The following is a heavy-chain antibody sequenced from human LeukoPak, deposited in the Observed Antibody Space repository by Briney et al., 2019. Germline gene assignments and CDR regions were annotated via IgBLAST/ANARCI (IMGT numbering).Heavy chain of an antibody. D-gene: IGHD1-1*01. Sequence: PGGSLRLSCAASGFTFSSYGMGWVRQAPGKGLEWVSAISGSGGSTCYADSVKGRFTISRDNSKNTLYLQMSSLRAEDTAVYYCARVPSWKGYMDVWGKGTTVTVSS. CDR2: ISGSGGST. V-gene: IGHV3-23*01. CDR1: GFTFSSYG. CDR3: ARVPSWKGYMDV. J-gene: IGHJ6*03.